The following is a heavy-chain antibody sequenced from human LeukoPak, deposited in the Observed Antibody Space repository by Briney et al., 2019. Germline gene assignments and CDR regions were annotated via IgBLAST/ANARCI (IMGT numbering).Heavy chain of an antibody. D-gene: IGHD4-17*01. Sequence: SETLSLTCTVSGGSISSGGYYWSWIRQHPGKGLEWIGNIYYSGSTYYNPSLKSRVTISVDTSKNQFSLKLSSVTAADTAVYYCARDRREDMTTVTILDYWGQGTLVTVSS. V-gene: IGHV4-31*03. J-gene: IGHJ4*02. CDR3: ARDRREDMTTVTILDY. CDR2: IYYSGST. CDR1: GGSISSGGYY.